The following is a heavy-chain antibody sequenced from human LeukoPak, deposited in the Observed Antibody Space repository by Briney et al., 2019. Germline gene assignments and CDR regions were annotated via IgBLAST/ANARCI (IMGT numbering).Heavy chain of an antibody. D-gene: IGHD5-18*01. CDR1: GGSITSSNYY. V-gene: IGHV4-39*07. CDR2: VYYNGNT. Sequence: SETLSLTCSVSGGSITSSNYYWGWIRQPPGKGLEWIANVYYNGNTYYSPSLKSRITISVDVSKNQFSLKLSSVTAADTAVYYCARGRGYSYGLKPFDPWGQGTLVTVSS. J-gene: IGHJ5*02. CDR3: ARGRGYSYGLKPFDP.